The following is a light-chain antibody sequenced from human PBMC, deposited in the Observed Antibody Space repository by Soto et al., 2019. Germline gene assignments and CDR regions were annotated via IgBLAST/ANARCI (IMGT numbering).Light chain of an antibody. Sequence: DIQMTQSPSSLSASVGDRVTITCRASQSISSYLNWYQQKPGKAPKLLIYAASSLESGVPSRFSGSGSGTDVTLTSSSLQPEDFATYYCQQSYRTLWTFGQGTKVEIK. CDR3: QQSYRTLWT. CDR1: QSISSY. J-gene: IGKJ1*01. CDR2: AAS. V-gene: IGKV1-39*01.